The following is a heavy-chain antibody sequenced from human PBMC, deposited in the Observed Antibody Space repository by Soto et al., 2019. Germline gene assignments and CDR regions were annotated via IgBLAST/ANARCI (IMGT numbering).Heavy chain of an antibody. J-gene: IGHJ3*02. V-gene: IGHV4-59*08. D-gene: IGHD3-22*01. CDR3: ARQRSLSSVVSDDAFDI. CDR2: IYYSGST. Sequence: PSETLSLTCTVSGGSISIYYWSWIRQPPGKGLEWIGYIYYSGSTNYNPSLKSRVTISVDTSKNQFSLKLSSVTAADTAVYYCARQRSLSSVVSDDAFDIWGQGTMVTVSS. CDR1: GGSISIYY.